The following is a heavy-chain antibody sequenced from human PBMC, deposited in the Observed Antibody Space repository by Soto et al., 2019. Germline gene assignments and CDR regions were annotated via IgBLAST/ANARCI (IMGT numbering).Heavy chain of an antibody. CDR3: AKPGDPSGAFDI. CDR1: GFTFSSYA. CDR2: ISGSGGST. Sequence: GGSLRLSCAASGFTFSSYAMSWVRQAPGKGLDWVSAISGSGGSTYYADSVKGRFTISRDNSKNTLYLQMNSLRAEDTAVYYCAKPGDPSGAFDIWGQGTMVTVSS. D-gene: IGHD7-27*01. J-gene: IGHJ3*02. V-gene: IGHV3-23*01.